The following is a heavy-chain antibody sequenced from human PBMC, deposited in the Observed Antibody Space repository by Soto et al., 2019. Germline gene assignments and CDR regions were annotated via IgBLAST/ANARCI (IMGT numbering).Heavy chain of an antibody. D-gene: IGHD2-21*01. CDR1: GLTVSGKKY. J-gene: IGHJ4*02. CDR2: LYDVDGS. V-gene: IGHV3-53*01. Sequence: DVQLVESGGGLMQPGESLRLSCAASGLTVSGKKYVAWVRQAPGKGLEWVSALYDVDGSFYSDSVKGRFTTSSDSSKTTVYLQMSSLRAEDTAMYYCAKVRVGIDVDFDYWGQGALVTVSS. CDR3: AKVRVGIDVDFDY.